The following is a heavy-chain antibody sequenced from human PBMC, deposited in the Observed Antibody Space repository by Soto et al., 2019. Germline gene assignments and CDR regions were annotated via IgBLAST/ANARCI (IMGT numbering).Heavy chain of an antibody. CDR1: GITLSNAW. V-gene: IGHV3-15*01. Sequence: EVQLVESGGGLVKPGGSLRLSCAASGITLSNAWMTWVRQAPGKGLEWVGRIKSKADGSTTEYGSPVKDRFIISRDDSENTLDLQMHSLKTEVTAVYYCATPRLGSHGYGYSGQGTLVTVSS. D-gene: IGHD3-16*01. CDR3: ATPRLGSHGYGY. CDR2: IKSKADGSTT. J-gene: IGHJ4*02.